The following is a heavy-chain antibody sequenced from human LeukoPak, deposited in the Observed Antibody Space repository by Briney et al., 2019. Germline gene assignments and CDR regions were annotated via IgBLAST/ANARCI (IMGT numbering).Heavy chain of an antibody. CDR1: GFTFSSYG. CDR3: ATEGTCSTYFDY. V-gene: IGHV3-33*01. J-gene: IGHJ4*02. Sequence: PGRSLRLSCAASGFTFSSYGMHWVRQAPGKGLEWVAVIWYDGSNKYYADSVKGRFTISRDNSKSTLYLQMNSLRAEDTAVYYCATEGTCSTYFDYWGQGTLVTVSS. CDR2: IWYDGSNK. D-gene: IGHD3/OR15-3a*01.